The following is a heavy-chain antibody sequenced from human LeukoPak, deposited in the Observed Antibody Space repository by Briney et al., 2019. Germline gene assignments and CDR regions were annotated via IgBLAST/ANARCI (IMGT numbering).Heavy chain of an antibody. V-gene: IGHV6-1*01. CDR1: GDSVSSNSAA. Sequence: SQTLSLTCAISGDSVSSNSAAWNWIRQSPSRGLEWLGRTYYRSKWYNDYAVSVKSRISIDPETSKNQVSLHLNSVTPDDTAVYFCAREAMATTNQFDPWGQGIPVTVSS. D-gene: IGHD5-24*01. J-gene: IGHJ5*02. CDR2: TYYRSKWYN. CDR3: AREAMATTNQFDP.